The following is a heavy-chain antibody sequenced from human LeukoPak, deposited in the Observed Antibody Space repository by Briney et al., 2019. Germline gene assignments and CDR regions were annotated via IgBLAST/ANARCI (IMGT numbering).Heavy chain of an antibody. CDR2: INHSGTT. D-gene: IGHD2-15*01. CDR3: ANADRFCSGSCHVPDAFDF. Sequence: PSETLSLTCAVYGASFSGYYWTWIRQPPGKGLEWIGEINHSGTTNYNPSLKSRVTISVDTSKNQFSLKLSSVTAADTAVYYCANADRFCSGSCHVPDAFDFWGQGTMVTVSS. J-gene: IGHJ3*01. CDR1: GASFSGYY. V-gene: IGHV4-34*01.